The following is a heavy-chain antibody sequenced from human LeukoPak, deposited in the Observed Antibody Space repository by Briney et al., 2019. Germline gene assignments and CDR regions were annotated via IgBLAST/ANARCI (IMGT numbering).Heavy chain of an antibody. CDR1: GGSFSGYY. V-gene: IGHV4-34*01. Sequence: ASETLSLTCAVYGGSFSGYYWSWIRQPPGKGLEWIGEINHSGSTNYNPSLKSRVTISVDTSKNQFSLKLSSVTAADTAVYYCATGDSSGYYQNYFDYWGQGTLVTVSS. D-gene: IGHD3-22*01. CDR3: ATGDSSGYYQNYFDY. CDR2: INHSGST. J-gene: IGHJ4*02.